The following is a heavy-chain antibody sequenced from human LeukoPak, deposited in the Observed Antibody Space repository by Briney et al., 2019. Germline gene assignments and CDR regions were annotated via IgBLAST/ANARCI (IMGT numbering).Heavy chain of an antibody. CDR1: GSSISSSNW. CDR2: IYHSGST. D-gene: IGHD1-26*01. Sequence: PSGTLSLTCAVSGSSISSSNWWSSVRQPPGKGLEWIGEIYHSGSTNYNPSLKSRVTISVDKSKNQFSLKLSSVTAADTAVYYCARAEWELGGGLFDYWGQGTLVTVSS. CDR3: ARAEWELGGGLFDY. J-gene: IGHJ4*02. V-gene: IGHV4-4*02.